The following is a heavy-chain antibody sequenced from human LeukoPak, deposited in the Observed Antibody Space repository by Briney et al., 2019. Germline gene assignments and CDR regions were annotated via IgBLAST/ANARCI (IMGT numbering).Heavy chain of an antibody. V-gene: IGHV3-33*01. Sequence: PGGSLRLSCAASGFTFSSYGMHWVRQAPGKGLEWVAVIWYDGSNKYYADSVKGRFTISRDNSKNTLYLQMNSLRAEDTAVYYCARDTADIYDSSGYYDYWGQGTLVTVSS. J-gene: IGHJ4*02. CDR2: IWYDGSNK. CDR1: GFTFSSYG. D-gene: IGHD3-22*01. CDR3: ARDTADIYDSSGYYDY.